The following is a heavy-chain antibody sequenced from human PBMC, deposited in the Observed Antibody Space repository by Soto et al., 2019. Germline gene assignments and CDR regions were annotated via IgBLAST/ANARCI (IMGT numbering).Heavy chain of an antibody. CDR3: ATSYGSGSAHFDY. D-gene: IGHD3-10*01. Sequence: QVQLVQSGAEVKMPGSSVKVSCTASGGTFTSYTFSWVRQVPGQGLEWMGRIIPILRMADFAQKFRGRVTINADESTSTVYMKLSSLRSEDTAVYYCATSYGSGSAHFDYWGQGTLVTVS. J-gene: IGHJ4*02. CDR1: GGTFTSYT. V-gene: IGHV1-69*02. CDR2: IIPILRMA.